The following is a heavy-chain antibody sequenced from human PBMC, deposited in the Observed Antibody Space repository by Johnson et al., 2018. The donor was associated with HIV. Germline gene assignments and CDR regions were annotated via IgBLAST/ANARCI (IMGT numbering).Heavy chain of an antibody. V-gene: IGHV3-30*18. CDR3: AKDELGMGIGGAFDI. CDR2: ISYDGSNK. D-gene: IGHD3-3*01. CDR1: GFTFSSYG. J-gene: IGHJ3*02. Sequence: QVQLVESGGGVVQPGRSLRLSCAASGFTFSSYGMHWVRQAPGKGLEWVAVISYDGSNKYYAASVKGRFTISRDNSKNTLYLQMNSLRAEDTAVYYCAKDELGMGIGGAFDIWDQGTMVTVSS.